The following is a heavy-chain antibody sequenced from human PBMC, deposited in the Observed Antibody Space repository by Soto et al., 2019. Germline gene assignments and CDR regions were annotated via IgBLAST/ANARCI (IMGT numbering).Heavy chain of an antibody. CDR1: GFIFRSYG. J-gene: IGHJ6*02. Sequence: QVQLVESGGGVVQPGRSLRLSCAASGFIFRSYGMHWVRQAPGKGLEWVAVISYDGSNKYYADSVKGRFTISRDNSKNALYLQMNSLRAADTAVYYCAKDLLGPGRAYGMDVWGQGTTVTVSS. CDR2: ISYDGSNK. V-gene: IGHV3-30*18. CDR3: AKDLLGPGRAYGMDV. D-gene: IGHD3-16*01.